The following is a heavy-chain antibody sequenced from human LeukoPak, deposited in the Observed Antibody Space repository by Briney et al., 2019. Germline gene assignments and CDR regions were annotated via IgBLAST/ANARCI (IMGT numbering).Heavy chain of an antibody. D-gene: IGHD7-27*01. Sequence: KPSETLSLTCTVSGGSISSGGYYWSWIRQHPGKGLEWIGYIYYSGSTYYNPSLKSRLTISLDTSKNQFSLKLSSVTAAGTAVYYCARDRLGIEGGAYYFAFWGQGTLVTVSS. CDR2: IYYSGST. CDR1: GGSISSGGYY. CDR3: ARDRLGIEGGAYYFAF. V-gene: IGHV4-31*03. J-gene: IGHJ4*02.